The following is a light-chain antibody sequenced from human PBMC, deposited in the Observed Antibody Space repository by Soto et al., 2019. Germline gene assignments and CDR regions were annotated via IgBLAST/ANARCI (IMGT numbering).Light chain of an antibody. CDR3: QHGLT. Sequence: EIVLTQSPGTLSLSPGERATLSCRASQSVSSSYLAWYQQKPGQAPRLLIYGASSRATGIPDRFSGSGSGTDFTLTISRLEPENFALYYCQHGLTFGQGTKVEIK. J-gene: IGKJ1*01. CDR2: GAS. CDR1: QSVSSSY. V-gene: IGKV3-20*01.